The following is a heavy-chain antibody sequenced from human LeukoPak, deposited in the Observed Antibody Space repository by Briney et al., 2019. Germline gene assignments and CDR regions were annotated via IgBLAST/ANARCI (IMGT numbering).Heavy chain of an antibody. D-gene: IGHD1-26*01. V-gene: IGHV3-7*01. CDR3: ARDNVGALDY. J-gene: IGHJ4*01. Sequence: GGSLRLSCVASEFTFSSYWMAWVRQAPGKGLEWVANMKQDGSAKHYADSVKGRFSISRDNSKNSVYLQMDSLRAEDTALYYCARDNVGALDYWGHGTLVTVSS. CDR1: EFTFSSYW. CDR2: MKQDGSAK.